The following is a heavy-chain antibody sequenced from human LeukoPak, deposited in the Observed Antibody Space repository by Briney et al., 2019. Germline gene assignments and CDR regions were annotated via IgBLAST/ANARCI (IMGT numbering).Heavy chain of an antibody. CDR3: ARDSSNDYNFWSGYYTNYMDV. Sequence: GGTLRLSCAASGFTFSRYGMSWVRQAPGKGLEWVSDNSGSGGSTYYADSVKGRFTISRDNAQNSLYLQMNSLRAEDTAVYYCARDSSNDYNFWSGYYTNYMDVWGKGTTVTVSS. CDR2: NSGSGGST. CDR1: GFTFSRYG. J-gene: IGHJ6*03. D-gene: IGHD3-3*01. V-gene: IGHV3-23*01.